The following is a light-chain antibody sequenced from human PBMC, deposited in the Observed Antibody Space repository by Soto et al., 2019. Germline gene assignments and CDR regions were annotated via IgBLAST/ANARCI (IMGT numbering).Light chain of an antibody. CDR2: LGS. V-gene: IGKV2-28*01. Sequence: DIVMTQSPLSLSVTPGEPASISCKSSQSLLHRNGYNYLDWYLQKPGQPPQRLIYLGSDRASGVPDRFSGNGLGTEFTLKISRVEAEDVGVYYCMQNLQTPLTFGGGTKVEIK. CDR1: QSLLHRNGYNY. J-gene: IGKJ4*01. CDR3: MQNLQTPLT.